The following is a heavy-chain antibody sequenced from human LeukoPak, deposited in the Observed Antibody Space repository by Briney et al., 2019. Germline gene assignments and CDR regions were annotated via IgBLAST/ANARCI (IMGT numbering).Heavy chain of an antibody. CDR3: ARDSHILTGYSYDAFDI. D-gene: IGHD3-9*01. CDR2: INWNGGST. V-gene: IGHV3-20*04. CDR1: GFTFSSYE. J-gene: IGHJ3*02. Sequence: GGSLRLSCAASGFTFSSYEMNWVRQAPGKGLEWVSGINWNGGSTGYADSVKGRFTISRDNAKNSLYLQMNSLRAEDTALYYCARDSHILTGYSYDAFDIWGQGTMVTVSS.